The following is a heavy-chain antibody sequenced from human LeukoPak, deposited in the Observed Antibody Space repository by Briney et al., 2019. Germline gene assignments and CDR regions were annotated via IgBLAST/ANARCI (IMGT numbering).Heavy chain of an antibody. CDR2: IIPIFGTA. CDR3: ARDSEQWLVRGSRSHFDY. J-gene: IGHJ4*02. D-gene: IGHD6-19*01. V-gene: IGHV1-69*13. Sequence: GASVKVSCKASGYTFTSYYMHWVRQAPGQGLEWMGGIIPIFGTANYAQKFQGRVTITADESTSTAYMELSSLRSEDTAVYYCARDSEQWLVRGSRSHFDYWGQGTLVTVSS. CDR1: GYTFTSYY.